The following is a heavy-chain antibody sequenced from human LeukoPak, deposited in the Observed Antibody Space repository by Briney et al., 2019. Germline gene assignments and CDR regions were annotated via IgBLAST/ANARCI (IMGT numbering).Heavy chain of an antibody. Sequence: PSETLSLTCAVYGGSFSAYYWSWIRQSPGKGLEWIGEVNHSGSTNYNSSLKSRVTISVDTSKNHFSLKLSSLTAADTAVYYCARGEAAAGPMDYMEVWETGGTVTVSS. CDR2: VNHSGST. CDR1: GGSFSAYY. V-gene: IGHV4-34*01. D-gene: IGHD6-13*01. CDR3: ARGEAAAGPMDYMEV. J-gene: IGHJ6*03.